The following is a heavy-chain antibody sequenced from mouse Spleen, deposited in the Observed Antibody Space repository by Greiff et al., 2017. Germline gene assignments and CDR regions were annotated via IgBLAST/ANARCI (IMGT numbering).Heavy chain of an antibody. D-gene: IGHD1-1*01. V-gene: IGHV1-15*01. J-gene: IGHJ3*01. CDR3: TRSDYYGSWFAY. Sequence: QVQLKQSGAELVRPGASVTLSCKASGYTFTDYEMHWVKQTPVHGLEWIGAIDPETGGTAYNQKFKGKATLTADKSSSTAYMELRSLTSEDSAVYYCTRSDYYGSWFAYWGQGTLVTVSA. CDR2: IDPETGGT. CDR1: GYTFTDYE.